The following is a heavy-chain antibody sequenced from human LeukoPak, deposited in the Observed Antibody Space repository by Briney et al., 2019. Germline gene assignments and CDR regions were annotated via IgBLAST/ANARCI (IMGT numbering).Heavy chain of an antibody. J-gene: IGHJ4*02. Sequence: SQTLSLTCTVSGGSISSGGYYWSWIRQHPGTGLEWIGYIYYSGSTYYNPSLKSRVTISVDTSKNQFSLKLSSVTAADTAVYYCARVNYGDLTFDYWGQGTLVTVSS. D-gene: IGHD4-17*01. V-gene: IGHV4-31*03. CDR2: IYYSGST. CDR1: GGSISSGGYY. CDR3: ARVNYGDLTFDY.